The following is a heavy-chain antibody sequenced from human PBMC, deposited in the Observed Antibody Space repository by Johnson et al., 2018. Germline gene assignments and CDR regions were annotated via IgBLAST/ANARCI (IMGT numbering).Heavy chain of an antibody. V-gene: IGHV3-33*01. CDR1: GFTFSSYG. J-gene: IGHJ5*02. CDR3: AGGEWLGGVLSFDP. D-gene: IGHD6-19*01. Sequence: QVQLVQSGGGVVQPGRSLRLSCAASGFTFSSYGMHWVRQAPGKGLEWVAVIWYDGSNKYYADSVKGRFTISRDNAKNSLYLQMNSLRAEDTAVYYCAGGEWLGGVLSFDPWGQGTLVTVSS. CDR2: IWYDGSNK.